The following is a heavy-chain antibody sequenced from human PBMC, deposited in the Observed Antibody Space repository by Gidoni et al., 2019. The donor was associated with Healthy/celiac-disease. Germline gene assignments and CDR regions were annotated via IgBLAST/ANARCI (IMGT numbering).Heavy chain of an antibody. Sequence: QLQLQESGPGLVKPSETLSITCTVSGGSIISSSYYWGWIRQPPGKGLEWIGSIYYSGSTYYNPSLKSRVTISVDTSKNQFSLKLSAVTAADTAVYYCARLPLAAAGTIVYFDYWGQGTLVTVSS. CDR3: ARLPLAAAGTIVYFDY. CDR2: IYYSGST. D-gene: IGHD6-13*01. J-gene: IGHJ4*02. CDR1: GGSIISSSYY. V-gene: IGHV4-39*01.